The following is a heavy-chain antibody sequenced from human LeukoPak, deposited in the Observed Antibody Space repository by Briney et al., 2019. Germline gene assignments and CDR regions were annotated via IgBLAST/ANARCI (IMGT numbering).Heavy chain of an antibody. D-gene: IGHD2/OR15-2a*01. CDR2: ISYDGSNK. CDR1: GFTFSNYG. CDR3: ASYLTSIPSGMDV. J-gene: IGHJ6*02. Sequence: PGGSLRLSCAASGFTFSNYGMHWVRQAPGKGLEWLAVISYDGSNKYYADSVKGRFTISRDNSKNTLYLQMNSLRAEDTAVYYCASYLTSIPSGMDVWGQGTTVTVSS. V-gene: IGHV3-30*03.